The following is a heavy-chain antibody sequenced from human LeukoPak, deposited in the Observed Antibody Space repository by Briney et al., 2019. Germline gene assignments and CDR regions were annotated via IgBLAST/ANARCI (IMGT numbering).Heavy chain of an antibody. V-gene: IGHV3-23*01. Sequence: GGSLRLSCAASGFTFSGYAMSWVRQAPGKGLEWVSAISGSGGSTYYADSVKGRFTISRDNSKNTLYLQMNSLRAEDTAVYYCAKGGYYYDSSGYADAFDIWGQGTMVTVSS. CDR2: ISGSGGST. CDR1: GFTFSGYA. D-gene: IGHD3-22*01. J-gene: IGHJ3*02. CDR3: AKGGYYYDSSGYADAFDI.